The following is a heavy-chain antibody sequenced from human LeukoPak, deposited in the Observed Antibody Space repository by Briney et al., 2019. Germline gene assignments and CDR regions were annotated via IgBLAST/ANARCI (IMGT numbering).Heavy chain of an antibody. CDR3: AKDRVPDSGWDIDY. D-gene: IGHD6-19*01. J-gene: IGHJ4*02. Sequence: GGSLRLSCARSGFTFSTYTMSWVRQAPGKGLEWVSAITGSGAGTYYADSVKGRFTTSRDNSKNTVYLQMNSLRAEDTAVYYCAKDRVPDSGWDIDYWGQGTPVTVSS. V-gene: IGHV3-23*01. CDR1: GFTFSTYT. CDR2: ITGSGAGT.